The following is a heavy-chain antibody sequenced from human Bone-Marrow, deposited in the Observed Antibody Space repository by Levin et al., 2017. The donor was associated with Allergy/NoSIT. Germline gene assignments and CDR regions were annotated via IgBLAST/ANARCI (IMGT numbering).Heavy chain of an antibody. Sequence: SPTLSLPCAVYGGSFSGSYWSWIRQPPGKGLEWIGEINHSGSTNYNPSLKSRVTISVDTSKNQFSLKLSSVTAADTAVYYCARAPRHAEWELQTRGSDYFDYWGQGTLVTVSS. D-gene: IGHD1-26*01. CDR3: ARAPRHAEWELQTRGSDYFDY. V-gene: IGHV4-34*01. J-gene: IGHJ4*02. CDR2: INHSGST. CDR1: GGSFSGSY.